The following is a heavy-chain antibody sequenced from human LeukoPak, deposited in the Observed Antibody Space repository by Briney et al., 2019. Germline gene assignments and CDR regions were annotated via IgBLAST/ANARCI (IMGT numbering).Heavy chain of an antibody. V-gene: IGHV1-2*02. J-gene: IGHJ4*02. CDR3: ASSARYSSSSRFYNY. CDR1: GYTFTGYY. CDR2: INPNSGGT. D-gene: IGHD6-6*01. Sequence: ASVKVSCKASGYTFTGYYMHWVRQAPGQGLEWMGWINPNSGGTNYAQKFQGRVTMTRDMSTSTVYMELSSLRSEDTAVYYCASSARYSSSSRFYNYWGQGTLVTVSS.